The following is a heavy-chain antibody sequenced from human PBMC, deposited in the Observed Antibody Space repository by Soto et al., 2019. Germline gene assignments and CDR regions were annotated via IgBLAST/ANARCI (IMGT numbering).Heavy chain of an antibody. CDR1: GGSISSSSYY. Sequence: SETLSLTCTVSGGSISSSSYYWGWIRQPPGKGLEWIGSIYYSGSTYYNPSLKSRVTISVDTSKNQFSLKLSSVTAAETAVYFCARLVRGYDLLYYMDVWGKGTTVTVSS. D-gene: IGHD3-10*01. V-gene: IGHV4-39*01. J-gene: IGHJ6*03. CDR3: ARLVRGYDLLYYMDV. CDR2: IYYSGST.